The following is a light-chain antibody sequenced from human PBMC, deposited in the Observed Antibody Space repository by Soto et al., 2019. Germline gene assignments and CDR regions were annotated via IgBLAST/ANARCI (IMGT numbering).Light chain of an antibody. J-gene: IGLJ1*01. V-gene: IGLV2-14*03. CDR3: NSYTTSNALG. CDR2: EVI. CDR1: SSDIGAHNF. Sequence: QSVLTQPASVSGSPGQAITVSCSGTSSDIGAHNFVSWYQQHQGKAPKLIIYEVINRPSGVSDRFSGSKSGNTASLTISGLQSEDEADYYCNSYTTSNALGFGSGTRSPS.